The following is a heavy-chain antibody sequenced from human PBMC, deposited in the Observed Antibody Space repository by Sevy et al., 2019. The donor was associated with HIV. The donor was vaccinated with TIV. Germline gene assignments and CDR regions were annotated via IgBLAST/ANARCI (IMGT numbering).Heavy chain of an antibody. CDR3: PRCPGHYSIDY. CDR2: IGTAAGVT. CDR1: GFTFNTYS. Sequence: GGSLRLSCAASGFTFNTYSLIWVRQTPGKGLEWLSFIGTAAGVTYYADSVKGRFTISRDNAKNSLYLQMNSLRDEDTAVYYCPRCPGHYSIDYWGQGTLVTVSS. D-gene: IGHD2-21*01. V-gene: IGHV3-48*02. J-gene: IGHJ4*02.